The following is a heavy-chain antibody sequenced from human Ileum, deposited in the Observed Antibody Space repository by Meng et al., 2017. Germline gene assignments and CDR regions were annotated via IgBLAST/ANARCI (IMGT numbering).Heavy chain of an antibody. J-gene: IGHJ3*02. V-gene: IGHV3-7*01. CDR2: INQIGGAK. CDR3: ARIGSYLWAFDI. Sequence: GESLKTSCAASGFAFTNFWMTWVRQIPGKGLEWVANINQIGGAKSYAASVKGRFTISRDNAENSLYLQMNSLRAEDTAVYYCARIGSYLWAFDIWGQGTMVTVSS. CDR1: GFAFTNFW. D-gene: IGHD1-26*01.